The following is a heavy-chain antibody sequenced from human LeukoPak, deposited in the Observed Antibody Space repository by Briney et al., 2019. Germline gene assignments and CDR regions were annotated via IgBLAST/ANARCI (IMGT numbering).Heavy chain of an antibody. J-gene: IGHJ5*02. CDR2: IYHSGST. CDR3: ARKDIVVGWFDP. CDR1: GYSISSGYY. Sequence: SEILSLTCTVSGYSISSGYYWGWIRQPPGKGLEWFGSIYHSGSTYYNPSLKSRVTISVDTSKNQFSLKLSSVTAADTAVYYCARKDIVVGWFDPWGQGTLVTVSS. D-gene: IGHD2-15*01. V-gene: IGHV4-38-2*02.